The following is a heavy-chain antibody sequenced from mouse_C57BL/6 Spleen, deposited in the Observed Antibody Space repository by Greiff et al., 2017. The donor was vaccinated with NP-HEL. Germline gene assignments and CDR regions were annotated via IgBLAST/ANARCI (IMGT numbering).Heavy chain of an antibody. Sequence: EVQLVESGPGLVKPSQSLSLTCSVTGYSITSGYYWNWIRQFPGNKLEWMGYISYDGSNNYNPSLKNRISITRDTSKNQFFLKLNSVTTEDTATYYCARVGGFDYDGGYYFDYWGQGTTLTVSS. J-gene: IGHJ2*01. V-gene: IGHV3-6*01. D-gene: IGHD2-4*01. CDR3: ARVGGFDYDGGYYFDY. CDR2: ISYDGSN. CDR1: GYSITSGYY.